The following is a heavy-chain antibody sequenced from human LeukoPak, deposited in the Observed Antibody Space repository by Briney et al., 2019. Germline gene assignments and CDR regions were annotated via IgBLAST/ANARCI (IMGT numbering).Heavy chain of an antibody. D-gene: IGHD2-2*02. CDR1: GYSFTTYW. J-gene: IGHJ4*02. CDR2: IYPGDSDT. Sequence: PGESLKISCKGSGYSFTTYWIGWVRPMPGKGLEWMGIIYPGDSDTRYSPSFQGQVTFSADKSISTAYLQWSSLRASDTAMYYCATGGYCSSSSCYSFFDYWGQGTLVTVSS. CDR3: ATGGYCSSSSCYSFFDY. V-gene: IGHV5-51*01.